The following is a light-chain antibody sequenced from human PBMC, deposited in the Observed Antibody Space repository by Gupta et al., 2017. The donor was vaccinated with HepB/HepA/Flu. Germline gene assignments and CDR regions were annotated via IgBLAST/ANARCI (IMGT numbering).Light chain of an antibody. CDR2: SNK. J-gene: IGLJ2*01. CDR3: AAWDDSLNGVV. CDR1: NSNIGKNT. V-gene: IGLV1-44*01. Sequence: QSVLTQPPSASGTPGQTVTISCSGSNSNIGKNTVNWYQHLPGTAPKVLIYSNKRRPSGVPDRIYGSKSGTSASLAISGLQSEDEADYYCAAWDDSLNGVVFGGGTKLTVL.